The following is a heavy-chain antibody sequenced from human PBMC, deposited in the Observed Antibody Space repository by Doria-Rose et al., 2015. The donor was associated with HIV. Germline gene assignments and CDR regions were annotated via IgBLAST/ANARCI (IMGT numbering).Heavy chain of an antibody. V-gene: IGHV4-59*08. D-gene: IGHD3-16*01. CDR3: ARQTFHYMDV. CDR2: IHDIGGT. CDR1: GDSINSYY. Sequence: QVLLQESGPGLVKPSETLSLTCTVSGDSINSYYWSWIRQPPGKGLEWIGYIHDIGGTNYNPSLKSRVTISADTSKNQFPLKLSSLTAADTAVYYCARQTFHYMDVWGKGTTVTVSS. J-gene: IGHJ6*03.